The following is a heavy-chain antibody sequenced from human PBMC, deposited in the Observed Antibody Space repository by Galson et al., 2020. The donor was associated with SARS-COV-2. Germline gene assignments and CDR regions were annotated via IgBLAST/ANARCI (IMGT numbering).Heavy chain of an antibody. CDR2: VYDIGNT. D-gene: IGHD6-6*01. Sequence: SETLSLTCAVSGYSINAGYCWGWIRQPPGKGLEWIGSVYDIGNTYYNPSLKSRVTISIDTSKNQFSLNLSSVTAADTAVYYCARVQELVGAFNYWGQGTLVTVSS. CDR1: GYSINAGYC. J-gene: IGHJ4*02. V-gene: IGHV4-38-2*01. CDR3: ARVQELVGAFNY.